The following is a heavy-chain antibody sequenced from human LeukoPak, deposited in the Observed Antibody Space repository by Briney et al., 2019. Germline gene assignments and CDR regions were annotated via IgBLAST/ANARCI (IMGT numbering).Heavy chain of an antibody. CDR3: ARVAVVAGTPGYYYYAIDV. V-gene: IGHV4-59*01. J-gene: IGHJ6*02. D-gene: IGHD6-19*01. Sequence: SETLSLTCTVSGGSISTYYWSWIRQPPGKGLQWMGYIYYSGGTNYNPSLESRVTISVDTPKGQLSLNLSSVTAADTAIYFCARVAVVAGTPGYYYYAIDVWGRGTTVTVSS. CDR2: IYYSGGT. CDR1: GGSISTYY.